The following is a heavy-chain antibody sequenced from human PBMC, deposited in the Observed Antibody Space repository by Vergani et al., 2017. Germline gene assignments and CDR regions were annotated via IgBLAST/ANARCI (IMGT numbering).Heavy chain of an antibody. CDR3: ARGLRITMVRGVLFDY. CDR1: GGSISSSSYY. Sequence: QLQLQESGPGLVKPSETLSLTCTVSGGSISSSSYYWGWIRQPPGKGLEWIGSIYYSGSTNYNPSLKSRVTISVDTSKNQFSLKLSSVTAADTAVYYFARGLRITMVRGVLFDYWGQGTLVTVSS. D-gene: IGHD3-10*01. J-gene: IGHJ4*02. V-gene: IGHV4-39*07. CDR2: IYYSGST.